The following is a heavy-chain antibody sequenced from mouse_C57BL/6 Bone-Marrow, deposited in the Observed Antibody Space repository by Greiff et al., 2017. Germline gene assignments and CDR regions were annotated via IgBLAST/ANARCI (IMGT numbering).Heavy chain of an antibody. D-gene: IGHD1-1*01. CDR3: ARLDYYRSSYDWYFDV. Sequence: QVQLQQPGTELVKPGASVKLSCKASGYTFTSYWMHWVKQRPGQGLEWIGNINPSNGGTNYNEKFKSKATLTVDKSSSTAYMQLSSLTSEDSAVYYRARLDYYRSSYDWYFDVWSTGTTVTVSS. CDR1: GYTFTSYW. J-gene: IGHJ1*03. CDR2: INPSNGGT. V-gene: IGHV1-53*01.